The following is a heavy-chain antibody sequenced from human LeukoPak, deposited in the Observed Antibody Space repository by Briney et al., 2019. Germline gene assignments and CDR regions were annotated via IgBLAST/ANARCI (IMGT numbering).Heavy chain of an antibody. CDR2: IILLFVAT. V-gene: IGHV1-69*06. Sequence: SVKLSCKPSGGTFTSYAITWVRQAPGPGLGWMGGIILLFVATNYAQTFPGRVTITAAKSTTTAYMDLSSLISEPPAVYYCARYLIDYGLGSYFGYWGQGTLVTVSS. J-gene: IGHJ4*02. CDR1: GGTFTSYA. D-gene: IGHD3-10*01. CDR3: ARYLIDYGLGSYFGY.